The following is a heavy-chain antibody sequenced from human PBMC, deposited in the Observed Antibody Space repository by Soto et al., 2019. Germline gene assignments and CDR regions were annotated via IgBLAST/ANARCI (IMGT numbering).Heavy chain of an antibody. Sequence: GASVKVSCKASGYTFTSYDINWVRQATGQGFEYLGWMNPNSGNTGYVKKFQGRVTMTRDTSKNQFSLKLSPVTAADTAVYYCPRVGHINWFDPWGQGTLVTVS. J-gene: IGHJ5*02. D-gene: IGHD2-21*01. CDR2: MNPNSGNT. CDR3: PRVGHINWFDP. V-gene: IGHV1-8*01. CDR1: GYTFTSYD.